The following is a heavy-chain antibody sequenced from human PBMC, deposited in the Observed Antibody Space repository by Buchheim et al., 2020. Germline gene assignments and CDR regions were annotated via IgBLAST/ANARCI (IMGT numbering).Heavy chain of an antibody. Sequence: EVQLVESGGGVVRPGGSLRLSCAASGFTFDDYGMSWVRQAPGKGLEWVSGINWNGGSTGYADSVKGRFTISRDNAKNSLYLQMNSLRAEDTALYYCARSYYDFWSGYSRNYYYYYMDVWGKGTT. CDR3: ARSYYDFWSGYSRNYYYYYMDV. J-gene: IGHJ6*03. V-gene: IGHV3-20*04. CDR1: GFTFDDYG. D-gene: IGHD3-3*01. CDR2: INWNGGST.